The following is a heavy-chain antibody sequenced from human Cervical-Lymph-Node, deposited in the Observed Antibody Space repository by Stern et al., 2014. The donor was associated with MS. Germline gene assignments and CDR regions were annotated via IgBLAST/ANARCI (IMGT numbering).Heavy chain of an antibody. CDR3: ATSTGYFLWEYYFDY. D-gene: IGHD2-8*02. CDR1: GYSFTSSW. V-gene: IGHV5-51*01. J-gene: IGHJ4*02. CDR2: IYPGDSDT. Sequence: VQLVESGAEVKKPGESLKISCQGSGYSFTSSWIGWVRQMPGKGLEWMGIIYPGDSDTRYNPSFQGQVTISADKSVSTAYLQWSSLKASDTAMYYCATSTGYFLWEYYFDYWGQGTLVTVSS.